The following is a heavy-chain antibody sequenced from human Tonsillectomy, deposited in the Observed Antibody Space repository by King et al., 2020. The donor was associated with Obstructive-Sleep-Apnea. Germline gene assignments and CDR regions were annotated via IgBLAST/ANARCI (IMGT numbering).Heavy chain of an antibody. J-gene: IGHJ4*02. Sequence: VQLVESGGGLVQPGRSLRLSCAASGFTFENYGVHWVRQAPGKGLEWVSGISWNSATKGYADSVKGRFTISRDNAQNSLFLLMNSLRPEDTALYYCAKDNTTSGWSGVFDYWGRGTLVTVSS. CDR1: GFTFENYG. CDR3: AKDNTTSGWSGVFDY. D-gene: IGHD6-19*01. CDR2: ISWNSATK. V-gene: IGHV3-9*01.